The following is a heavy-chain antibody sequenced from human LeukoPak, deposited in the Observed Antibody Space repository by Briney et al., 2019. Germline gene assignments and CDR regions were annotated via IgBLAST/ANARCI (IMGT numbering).Heavy chain of an antibody. CDR2: INHSGST. J-gene: IGHJ4*02. D-gene: IGHD6-6*01. CDR3: ARVRDNNSRSPPGVPYYFDY. Sequence: SETLSLTCAVYGGSFSGYYWSWIRQPPGKGLEWIGEINHSGSTNYNPSLKSRVTISVDTSKKQLSLKLSSVTAADTAVYYCARVRDNNSRSPPGVPYYFDYWGQGTLVTVSS. CDR1: GGSFSGYY. V-gene: IGHV4-34*01.